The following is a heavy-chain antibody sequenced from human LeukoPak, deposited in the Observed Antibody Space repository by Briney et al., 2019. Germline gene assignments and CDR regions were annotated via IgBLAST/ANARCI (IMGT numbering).Heavy chain of an antibody. CDR1: GYTFTSYY. J-gene: IGHJ5*02. CDR2: INPSGGST. Sequence: ASVKVSCKASGYTFTSYYMHWVRQAPGQGLEWMGIINPSGGSTSYAQKFQGRVTMTEDTSTDTAYMELSSLRSEDTAVYYCATDLRRPYGSGSYYNRNWFDPWGQGTLVTVSS. D-gene: IGHD3-10*01. CDR3: ATDLRRPYGSGSYYNRNWFDP. V-gene: IGHV1-46*01.